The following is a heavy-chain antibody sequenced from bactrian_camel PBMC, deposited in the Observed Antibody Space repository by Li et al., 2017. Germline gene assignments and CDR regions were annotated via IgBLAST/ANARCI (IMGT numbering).Heavy chain of an antibody. CDR3: ATAGRDCVVVGGTPNITT. J-gene: IGHJ4*01. CDR1: GLTFGSYT. Sequence: VQLVESGGGSVQPGGSLRLSCVASGLTFGSYTMNWVRQAPGKGLEWVSAIRNDGSNTGYADSVKGRFTISRDNAKNTLYLQLNSLESEDTALYYCATAGRDCVVVGGTPNITTGARGPRSPSP. CDR2: IRNDGSNT. V-gene: IGHV3S42*01. D-gene: IGHD2*01.